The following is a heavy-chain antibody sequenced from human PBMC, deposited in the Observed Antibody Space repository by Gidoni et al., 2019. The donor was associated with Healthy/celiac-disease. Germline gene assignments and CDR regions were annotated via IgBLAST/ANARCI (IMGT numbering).Heavy chain of an antibody. CDR2: IYYSGST. CDR1: GGSISSYY. V-gene: IGHV4-59*01. J-gene: IGHJ4*02. CDR3: ARVNWELLPRG. Sequence: QVQLQESGPGLVKPSETLSLTCTVSGGSISSYYWSWIRQPPGKGLEWIGYIYYSGSTNYNPSLKSRVTISVDTSKNQFSLKLSSVTAADTAVYYCARVNWELLPRGWGQGTLVTVSS. D-gene: IGHD1-26*01.